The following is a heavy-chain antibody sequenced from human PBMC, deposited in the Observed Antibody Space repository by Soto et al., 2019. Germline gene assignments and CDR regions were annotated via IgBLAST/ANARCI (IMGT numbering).Heavy chain of an antibody. Sequence: QVQLQESGPGLVQPSETLSLSCTVSGGSISSYYWSWFRQSPGKRMEWIGYVHHSWVSSYNPSLQSRVAISLVTSKSQFSLKVTSVTATDTAVYYCARQGFGPQHGLVDVWGQGTTVTVSS. CDR1: GGSISSYY. J-gene: IGHJ6*02. D-gene: IGHD3-10*01. CDR3: ARQGFGPQHGLVDV. V-gene: IGHV4-59*08. CDR2: VHHSWVS.